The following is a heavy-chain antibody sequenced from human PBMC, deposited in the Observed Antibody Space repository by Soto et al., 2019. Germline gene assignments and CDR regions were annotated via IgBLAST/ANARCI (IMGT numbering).Heavy chain of an antibody. V-gene: IGHV1-2*04. D-gene: IGHD3-3*01. CDR3: ARATPSSGARYYDFWSGYRYYFDY. CDR2: INPNSGGT. Sequence: GASVKVSCKASGYTFTGYYMHWVRQAPGQGLEWMGWINPNSGGTNYAQKFQGWVTMTRDTSISTAYMELSRLRSDDTAVYYCARATPSSGARYYDFWSGYRYYFDYWGQGTLVTVSS. J-gene: IGHJ4*02. CDR1: GYTFTGYY.